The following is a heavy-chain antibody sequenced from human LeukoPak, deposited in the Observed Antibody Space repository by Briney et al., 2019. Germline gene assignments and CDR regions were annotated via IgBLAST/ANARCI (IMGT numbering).Heavy chain of an antibody. V-gene: IGHV3-33*01. CDR2: IWYDGSNK. D-gene: IGHD6-19*01. J-gene: IGHJ4*02. CDR1: GFTFITYG. Sequence: GGSLRLSSAAPGFTFITYGMHWVRQAPGKGLEWVAVIWYDGSNKYYADSVKGRFTISRDNSKNTLYLQMNGLTAEDTAVYYCARELTGYSSGWYYFDYWGQGTLVTVSS. CDR3: ARELTGYSSGWYYFDY.